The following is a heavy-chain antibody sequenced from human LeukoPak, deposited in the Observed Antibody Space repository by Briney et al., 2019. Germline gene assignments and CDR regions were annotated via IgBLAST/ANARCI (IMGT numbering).Heavy chain of an antibody. D-gene: IGHD6-19*01. CDR3: ARDLIAVAGTWSDY. Sequence: GGSLRLSCAASGFTFSDYYMSWIRQAPGKGLEWVSYISSSGSTIYYTDSVKGRFTISRDNAKNSLYLQMNSLRAEDTAVYYCARDLIAVAGTWSDYWGQGTLVTVSS. CDR1: GFTFSDYY. J-gene: IGHJ4*02. V-gene: IGHV3-11*01. CDR2: ISSSGSTI.